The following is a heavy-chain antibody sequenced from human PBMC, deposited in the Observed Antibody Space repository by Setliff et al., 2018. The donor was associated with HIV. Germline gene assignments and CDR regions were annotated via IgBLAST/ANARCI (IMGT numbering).Heavy chain of an antibody. J-gene: IGHJ1*01. CDR1: GASISGYY. CDR3: ARAGYYGSTSYWEYFQH. D-gene: IGHD3-22*01. CDR2: IYHTGRI. Sequence: PSETLSLTCTVSGASISGYYWTWIRQPPGKGLEWTGSIYHTGRIYYNRSLESRLTISIDTSKNQFSLKLSSVTAADTAVYYCARAGYYGSTSYWEYFQHWGQGTLVTVSS. V-gene: IGHV4-59*01.